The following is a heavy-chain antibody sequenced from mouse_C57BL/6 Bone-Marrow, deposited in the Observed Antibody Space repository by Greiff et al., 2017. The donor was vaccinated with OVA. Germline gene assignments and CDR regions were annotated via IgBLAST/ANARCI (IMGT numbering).Heavy chain of an antibody. J-gene: IGHJ1*03. D-gene: IGHD1-1*01. CDR2: FYPGSGSI. CDR3: ARDEDKSGWYYGSPYFDV. CDR1: GYTFTEYT. Sequence: QVQLQQSGAELVKPGASVKLSCKASGYTFTEYTIHWVKQRSGQGLEWIGWFYPGSGSIKYNEKFKDKATLTAAKSSSTVYMELSRLTSEDSAVYVCARDEDKSGWYYGSPYFDVWGTGTTVTVSS. V-gene: IGHV1-62-2*01.